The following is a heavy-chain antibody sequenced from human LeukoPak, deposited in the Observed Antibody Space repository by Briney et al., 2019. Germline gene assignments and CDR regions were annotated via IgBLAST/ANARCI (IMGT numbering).Heavy chain of an antibody. D-gene: IGHD4-17*01. V-gene: IGHV4-59*01. Sequence: XETLSLTCTVSGGSISSYYWSWIRQPPGKGLEWIGYIYYSGSTNYNPSLKSRVTISVDTSKNQFSLKLSSVTAADTAVYYCARGGHDYGDDDFDYWGQGTLVTVSS. J-gene: IGHJ4*02. CDR1: GGSISSYY. CDR2: IYYSGST. CDR3: ARGGHDYGDDDFDY.